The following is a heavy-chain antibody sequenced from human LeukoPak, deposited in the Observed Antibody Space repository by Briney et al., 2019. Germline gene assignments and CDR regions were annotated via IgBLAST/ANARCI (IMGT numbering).Heavy chain of an antibody. Sequence: GESLKISCKGSGYSFTSYCIGWVRQMPGKGLEWMGIIYPGDSDTRYSPSFQGQVTISADKSISTAYLQWSSLKASDTAMYYCARTRGGGSSSEMSWFDPWGQGTLVTVSS. J-gene: IGHJ5*02. D-gene: IGHD6-13*01. CDR1: GYSFTSYC. CDR3: ARTRGGGSSSEMSWFDP. CDR2: IYPGDSDT. V-gene: IGHV5-51*01.